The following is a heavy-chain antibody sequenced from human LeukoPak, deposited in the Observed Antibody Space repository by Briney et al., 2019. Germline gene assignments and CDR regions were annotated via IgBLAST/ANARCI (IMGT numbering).Heavy chain of an antibody. CDR3: ARAASGAARYRAFDI. CDR1: GYTFTSYG. CDR2: ISGYNGNR. D-gene: IGHD3-10*01. Sequence: GASVKVSCKASGYTFTSYGISWVRQAPGQGLEWMGWISGYNGNRNYAQNLQGRVTMTTDTSTSIGYMEVRSLRSDDTAVYYCARAASGAARYRAFDIWGQGTMVTVSS. V-gene: IGHV1-18*01. J-gene: IGHJ3*02.